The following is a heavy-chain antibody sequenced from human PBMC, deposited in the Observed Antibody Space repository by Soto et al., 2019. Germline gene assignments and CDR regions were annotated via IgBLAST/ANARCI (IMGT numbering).Heavy chain of an antibody. CDR2: IRPYNDDT. D-gene: IGHD3-16*02. J-gene: IGHJ6*02. CDR1: GYTFMNYG. CDR3: ASDGFYAGSGRNSYRSPQPRFYAMDV. Sequence: QVHLVQSGSEVKKPGASVKVSCKTSGYTFMNYGISWVRQAPGQGLEWMGWIRPYNDDTKYAENFQGRVTMPTDTSTPTAYMNRTSLRSDGTATYFYASDGFYAGSGRNSYRSPQPRFYAMDVWGRGTTVTVS. V-gene: IGHV1-18*01.